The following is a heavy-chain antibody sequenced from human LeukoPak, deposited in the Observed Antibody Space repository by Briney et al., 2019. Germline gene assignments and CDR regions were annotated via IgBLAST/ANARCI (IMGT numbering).Heavy chain of an antibody. CDR3: ARGRRDGFADY. J-gene: IGHJ4*02. Sequence: GGSLRLSCAASGFTFSSYWMSWVRQAPGKGLEWVANIKQDGSEKYYVDSVKGRFTISRDSAKNSLYLQMNSLRAEDTAVYYCARGRRDGFADYWGQGTLVTVSS. CDR2: IKQDGSEK. D-gene: IGHD5-24*01. V-gene: IGHV3-7*01. CDR1: GFTFSSYW.